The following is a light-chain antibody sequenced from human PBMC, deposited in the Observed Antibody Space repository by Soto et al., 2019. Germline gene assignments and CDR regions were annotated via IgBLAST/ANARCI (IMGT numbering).Light chain of an antibody. Sequence: EIVLTQSPGTLSLSPGERATFSCRASQSITSRYLAWYQQKPGQAPRLLISATSSRAPGIPDRFSGSGSGTDFTLTISGLEPEDFAVYYCQQYGDSPLYTFGQGTKVEIK. CDR3: QQYGDSPLYT. J-gene: IGKJ2*01. V-gene: IGKV3-20*01. CDR1: QSITSRY. CDR2: ATS.